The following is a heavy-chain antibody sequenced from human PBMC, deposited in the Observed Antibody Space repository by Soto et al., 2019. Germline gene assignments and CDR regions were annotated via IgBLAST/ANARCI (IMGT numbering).Heavy chain of an antibody. Sequence: QGQLVQSGAEVKKPGSSVKVSCKASGGTFSSYAISWVRQAPGQGLEWMGGIIPIFGTANYAQKFQGRVTITADESTSTAYMELRSMRSEDTAVYYCARVSNSMIVVNWFDPWGQGTLVTVSS. CDR2: IIPIFGTA. D-gene: IGHD3-22*01. J-gene: IGHJ5*02. CDR1: GGTFSSYA. V-gene: IGHV1-69*01. CDR3: ARVSNSMIVVNWFDP.